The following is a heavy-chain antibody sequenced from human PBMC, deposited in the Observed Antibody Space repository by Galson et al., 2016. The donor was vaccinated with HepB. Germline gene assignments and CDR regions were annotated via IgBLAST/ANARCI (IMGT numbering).Heavy chain of an antibody. J-gene: IGHJ4*02. CDR1: GDSVSSNSAT. D-gene: IGHD1-26*01. Sequence: CAISGDSVSSNSATWNWIRQSPLRGLEWLGRTYYRSKWYNDYAVSVKSRVTINPDTSKNQFSLHLNSVTPEDTAVYYCARGTSAWSKWGQGTLVTVSS. V-gene: IGHV6-1*01. CDR3: ARGTSAWSK. CDR2: TYYRSKWYN.